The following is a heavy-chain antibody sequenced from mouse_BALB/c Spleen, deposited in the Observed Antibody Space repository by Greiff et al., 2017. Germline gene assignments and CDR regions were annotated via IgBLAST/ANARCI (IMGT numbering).Heavy chain of an antibody. CDR1: GYSITSDYA. D-gene: IGHD1-1*01. CDR2: ISYSGST. Sequence: VQLKESGPGLVKPSQSLSLTCTVTGYSITSDYAWNWIRQFPGNKLEWMGYISYSGSTSYNPSLKSRISITRDTSKNQFFLQLDSVTTEDTATYYGAFPYYYGSRDAMDYWGQGTSVTVSS. V-gene: IGHV3-2*02. CDR3: AFPYYYGSRDAMDY. J-gene: IGHJ4*01.